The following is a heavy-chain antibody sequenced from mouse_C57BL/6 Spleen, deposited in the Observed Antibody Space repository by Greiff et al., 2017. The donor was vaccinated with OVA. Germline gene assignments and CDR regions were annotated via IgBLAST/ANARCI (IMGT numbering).Heavy chain of an antibody. J-gene: IGHJ4*01. V-gene: IGHV5-16*01. CDR3: ARERKIYDGYYSAMDY. CDR2: INYDGSST. D-gene: IGHD2-3*01. Sequence: EVKVVESEGGLVQPGSSMKLSCTASGFTFSDYYMAWVRQVPEKGLEWVANINYDGSSTYYLDSLKSRFIISRDNAKNILYLQMSSLKSEDTATYYCARERKIYDGYYSAMDYWGQGTSVTVSS. CDR1: GFTFSDYY.